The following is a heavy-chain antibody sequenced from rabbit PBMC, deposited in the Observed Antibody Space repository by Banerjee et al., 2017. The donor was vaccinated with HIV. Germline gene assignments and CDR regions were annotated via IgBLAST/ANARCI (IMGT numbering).Heavy chain of an antibody. V-gene: IGHV1S45*01. CDR1: GFSFSSSYW. CDR3: ARSGYGGIGYGLHL. J-gene: IGHJ6*01. Sequence: QEQLEESGGDLVKPEGSLTLTCTASGFSFSSSYWICWVRQAPGKGLEWIGCIYPDYGSTDYASWAKGRFTISKTSSTTVTLQMTSLTAADTATYFCARSGYGGIGYGLHLWGPGTLVTVS. CDR2: IYPDYGST. D-gene: IGHD8-1*01.